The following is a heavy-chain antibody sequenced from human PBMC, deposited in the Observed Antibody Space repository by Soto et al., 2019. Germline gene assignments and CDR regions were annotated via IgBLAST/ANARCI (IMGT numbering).Heavy chain of an antibody. Sequence: PGGSLRLSCVASGFTFSSYSMNWVRQAPGKGLEWVSYISSSSSTIYYADSVKGRFTISRDNAKNSLYLQMNSLRAEDTAVYYCARDRVTMVRGVIPTDYWGQGT. V-gene: IGHV3-48*01. CDR1: GFTFSSYS. CDR3: ARDRVTMVRGVIPTDY. D-gene: IGHD3-10*01. CDR2: ISSSSSTI. J-gene: IGHJ4*02.